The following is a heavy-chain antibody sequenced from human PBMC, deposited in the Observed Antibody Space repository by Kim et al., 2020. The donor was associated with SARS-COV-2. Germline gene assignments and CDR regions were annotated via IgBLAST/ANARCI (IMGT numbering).Heavy chain of an antibody. CDR3: ARRMALSALDY. V-gene: IGHV3-48*02. D-gene: IGHD2-8*01. J-gene: IGHJ4*02. Sequence: ANSVKGQLTVSRDDSKNTVVRQMSSLRDEDTALYYCARRMALSALDYWGQGTLVTVSS.